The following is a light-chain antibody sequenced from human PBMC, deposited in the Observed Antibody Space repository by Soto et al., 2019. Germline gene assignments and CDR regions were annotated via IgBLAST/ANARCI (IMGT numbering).Light chain of an antibody. CDR1: QTVGVR. CDR3: QQYQDWPRT. J-gene: IGKJ1*01. CDR2: EAS. V-gene: IGKV3D-15*01. Sequence: EIVLTQSPATLSSSPGERATLSCRASQTVGVRLAWYQHKPGQAPRLIIYEASNRAAGIPARFSGSGSGTDFTLTISSLQSEDSAVYYCQQYQDWPRTFGQGTK.